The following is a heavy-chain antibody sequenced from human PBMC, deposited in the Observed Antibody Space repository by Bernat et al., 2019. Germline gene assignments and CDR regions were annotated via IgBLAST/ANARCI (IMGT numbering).Heavy chain of an antibody. D-gene: IGHD5-24*01. Sequence: QVQLQESGPGLVKPSETLSLTCRVSVGSISSSNYCWGWIRQSPGKGLEWIGNFYYGGSTHYNPSLKSRVIISVDASKNQFSLELSSVTAADTALYYCARRTRGGYNWYFDYWGQGILVTVSS. CDR1: VGSISSSNYC. CDR3: ARRTRGGYNWYFDY. J-gene: IGHJ4*02. CDR2: FYYGGST. V-gene: IGHV4-39*01.